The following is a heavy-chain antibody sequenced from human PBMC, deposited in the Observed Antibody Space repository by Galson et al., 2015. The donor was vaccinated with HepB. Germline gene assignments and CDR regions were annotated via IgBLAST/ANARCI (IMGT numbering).Heavy chain of an antibody. Sequence: SLRLSCAASGFTFRSYSMNWVRQAPGKGLEWVSSITTSSNYIYYSDSVRGRFTISRDDAKNSLHLEVNSLRVEDTAVYYCARVGGGDSSEPSFDYWGQGTLATVSS. CDR1: GFTFRSYS. D-gene: IGHD1-14*01. CDR3: ARVGGGDSSEPSFDY. J-gene: IGHJ4*02. CDR2: ITTSSNYI. V-gene: IGHV3-21*01.